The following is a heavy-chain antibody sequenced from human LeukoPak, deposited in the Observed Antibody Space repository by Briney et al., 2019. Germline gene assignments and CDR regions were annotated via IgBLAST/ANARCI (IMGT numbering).Heavy chain of an antibody. CDR1: EYSFTNNW. V-gene: IGHV5-51*01. Sequence: GESLKISCKGSEYSFTNNWIGWVRQMPGKGLEWMGIIYPGDSDTRYSPSFQGQVTISADKSISTAYLQWSSLKASDTAMYYCARKGPNSRSLYFFDYWGQGSLVTASS. CDR2: IYPGDSDT. D-gene: IGHD1-7*01. J-gene: IGHJ4*02. CDR3: ARKGPNSRSLYFFDY.